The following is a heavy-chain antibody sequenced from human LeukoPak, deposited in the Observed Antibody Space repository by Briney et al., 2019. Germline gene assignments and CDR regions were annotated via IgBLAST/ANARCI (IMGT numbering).Heavy chain of an antibody. CDR1: GGSISSYY. J-gene: IGHJ4*02. V-gene: IGHV4-59*01. Sequence: SETLSLTCTVSGGSISSYYWSWIRQPPGKGLEWIGYIYYSGSTNYNPSLKSRVTISVDTSKNQFSLKLSSVTAADTAVYYCARYYDSSGYYPYYFDYRGQGTLVTVSS. D-gene: IGHD3-22*01. CDR2: IYYSGST. CDR3: ARYYDSSGYYPYYFDY.